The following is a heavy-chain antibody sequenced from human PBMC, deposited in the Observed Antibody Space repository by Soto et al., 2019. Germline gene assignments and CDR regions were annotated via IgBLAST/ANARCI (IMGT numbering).Heavy chain of an antibody. CDR3: ARSRESSSCAVGGYLDL. J-gene: IGHJ2*01. CDR1: AGSFSGYY. D-gene: IGHD6-13*01. Sequence: QVQLQQWGAGLLKPSETLSLTCAVYAGSFSGYYWTWIRQPPGKGLEWIGEINHSGSTNDNPSLKSRVTISVDTSKNQFSLKLSSVTAADTAVYYCARSRESSSCAVGGYLDLWCRGTLVTVSS. CDR2: INHSGST. V-gene: IGHV4-34*01.